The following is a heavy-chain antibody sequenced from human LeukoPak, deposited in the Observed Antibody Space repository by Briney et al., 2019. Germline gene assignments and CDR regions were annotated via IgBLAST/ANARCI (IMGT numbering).Heavy chain of an antibody. V-gene: IGHV1-2*02. CDR2: INPNSGGT. CDR3: AIDLSSGSYLYFDY. D-gene: IGHD1-26*01. J-gene: IGHJ4*02. Sequence: ASVKVSCKASGYTFTGYYMHWVRQAPGQGLEWMGWINPNSGGTNYAQKFQGRVSMTRGTSISTAYMELSRLTSDDTAVYYCAIDLSSGSYLYFDYWGQGTLVTVSS. CDR1: GYTFTGYY.